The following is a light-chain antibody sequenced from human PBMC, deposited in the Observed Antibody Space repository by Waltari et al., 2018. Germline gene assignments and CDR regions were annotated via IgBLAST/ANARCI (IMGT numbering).Light chain of an antibody. CDR2: KAS. J-gene: IGKJ1*01. Sequence: DIQMTQSPSTLSASVGDRVPITCRASQSISRWLAWCQQKPGKAPKLLIYKASSLASDVPSRFSGSGFGTDFTLTISSLQPDDFATYYCQHYYSDSRAFGQGTKVEVK. CDR3: QHYYSDSRA. CDR1: QSISRW. V-gene: IGKV1-5*03.